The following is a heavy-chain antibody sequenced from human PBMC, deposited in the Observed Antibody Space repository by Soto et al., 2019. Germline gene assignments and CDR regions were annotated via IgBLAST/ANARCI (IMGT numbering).Heavy chain of an antibody. J-gene: IGHJ6*02. CDR2: INPNSGGT. Sequence: ASVKVSCKASGYTFTGYYMHWVRQAPGQGLEWMGWINPNSGGTNYAQKFQGWVTMTRDTSISTAYMELGRLRSDDTAVYYCARGGSATLLRFYYYYGMDVWGQGTTVTVSS. CDR1: GYTFTGYY. D-gene: IGHD3-10*01. CDR3: ARGGSATLLRFYYYYGMDV. V-gene: IGHV1-2*04.